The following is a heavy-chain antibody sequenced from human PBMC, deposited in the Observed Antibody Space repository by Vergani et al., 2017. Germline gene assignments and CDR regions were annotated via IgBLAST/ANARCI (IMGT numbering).Heavy chain of an antibody. V-gene: IGHV3-21*04. J-gene: IGHJ3*02. Sequence: EVQLVESGGGLVKPGGSLRLSCAASGFTFSSYTMNWVRQAPGKGLEWVSSISSSSSYIYYADSLKGRFTISRDNAKNSLYLQMNSLRAEDTAVYYCARGVTGYDAFDIWGQGTMVTVSS. CDR2: ISSSSSYI. CDR3: ARGVTGYDAFDI. CDR1: GFTFSSYT. D-gene: IGHD7-27*01.